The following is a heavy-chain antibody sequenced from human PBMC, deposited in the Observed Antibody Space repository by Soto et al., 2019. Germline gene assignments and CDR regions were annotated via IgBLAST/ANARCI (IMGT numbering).Heavy chain of an antibody. J-gene: IGHJ5*02. D-gene: IGHD3-3*01. CDR2: VYSSGRT. Sequence: QVQLQQSGPGLVRPSETLSLTCTVSGGSFSDNYWNWLRQSPGKGLEWIGDVYSSGRTNYNPSFGSRVTMSIDTATNQFSLKLTSVTAADTAVYYCARTRRDTIFGVVIFGWFDPWGQGARVIVSS. V-gene: IGHV4-59*01. CDR3: ARTRRDTIFGVVIFGWFDP. CDR1: GGSFSDNY.